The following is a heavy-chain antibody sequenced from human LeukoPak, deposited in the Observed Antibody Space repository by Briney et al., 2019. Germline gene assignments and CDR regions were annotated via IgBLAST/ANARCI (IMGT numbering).Heavy chain of an antibody. D-gene: IGHD3-10*01. J-gene: IGHJ4*02. Sequence: ASVKVSCKASGYTFTGYYVHWVRQAPGQGLEWMGWINPNNGGTNYAQKFQGWVTMTRDTSISTAYMELSRLRSDDTAVYYCARGPAVTMVRGVIKGFDYWGQGTLVTVSS. CDR3: ARGPAVTMVRGVIKGFDY. CDR2: INPNNGGT. CDR1: GYTFTGYY. V-gene: IGHV1-2*04.